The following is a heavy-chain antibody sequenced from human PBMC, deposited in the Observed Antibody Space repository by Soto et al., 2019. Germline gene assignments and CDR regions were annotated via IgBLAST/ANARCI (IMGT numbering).Heavy chain of an antibody. CDR3: TRSKSTGGNDY. V-gene: IGHV3-73*01. CDR1: GFTFSGSA. Sequence: EVQLVESGGGLVQPGGSLKLSCAASGFTFSGSAMHWVRQASGKGLEWVGRIRSKANGNATAYAASVGGRFTISRDDSKQTAYVQMTSLKTEDTAVYYSTRSKSTGGNDYWGQGTLVTVSS. CDR2: IRSKANGNAT. D-gene: IGHD2-2*01. J-gene: IGHJ4*02.